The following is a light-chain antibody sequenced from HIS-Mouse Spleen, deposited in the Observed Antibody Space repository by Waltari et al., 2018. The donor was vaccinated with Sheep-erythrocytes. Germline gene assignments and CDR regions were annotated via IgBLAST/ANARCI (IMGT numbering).Light chain of an antibody. CDR2: DVS. CDR1: SSYVGGYNY. V-gene: IGLV2-11*01. CDR3: CSYAGSYNHV. J-gene: IGLJ1*01. Sequence: QSALTQPRSVSGSPGQSVTLPCPGTSSYVGGYNYGSWYQQHPGKAPKLMIYDVSKRPSGVPDRFSGSKSGNTASLTISGLQAEDEADYYCCSYAGSYNHVFATGTKVTVL.